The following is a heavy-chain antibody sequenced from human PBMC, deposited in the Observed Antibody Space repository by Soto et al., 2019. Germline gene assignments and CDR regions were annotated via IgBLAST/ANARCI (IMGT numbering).Heavy chain of an antibody. V-gene: IGHV3-23*01. CDR3: VKNREDFASSNYLQY. CDR1: GFTFSSNA. J-gene: IGHJ4*02. Sequence: EVQLLESGGDLVQPGGSLRLSCAASGFTFSSNAMSWVRQTPGKGLEWVSSIGASDGRTYYADSVKGRFTISRDNSKNTLYLHMNTLRAEDTAVYYCVKNREDFASSNYLQYWGQGTLVTVSS. D-gene: IGHD4-4*01. CDR2: IGASDGRT.